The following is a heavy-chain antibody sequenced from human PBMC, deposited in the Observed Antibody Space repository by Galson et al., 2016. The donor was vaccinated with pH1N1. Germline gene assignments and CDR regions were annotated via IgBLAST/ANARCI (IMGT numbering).Heavy chain of an antibody. CDR1: GFTFSTNW. J-gene: IGHJ2*01. CDR3: ARRYFDL. CDR2: IKYDGSEK. Sequence: SLRLSCAASGFTFSTNWMSWVRQAPGKGLEWVANIKYDGSEKYYVDSVKGRFTISRDNAKSSLYLQMNSLRAEDTAVYYCARRYFDLWGRGTLVTVSS. V-gene: IGHV3-7*01.